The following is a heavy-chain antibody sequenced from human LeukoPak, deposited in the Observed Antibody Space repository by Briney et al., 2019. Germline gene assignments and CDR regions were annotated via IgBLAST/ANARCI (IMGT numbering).Heavy chain of an antibody. J-gene: IGHJ4*02. CDR1: GASISRNTYY. CDR3: VRRRCSGGSCLPYYFDY. Sequence: SETLSLTCSVSGASISRNTYYWGWIRQSPGKGLEWIGTFYYTGSTYYNPSLKSRITISVDTSKNHFSLKLSSVTAADTAVYYCVRRRCSGGSCLPYYFDYWGQGTLVTVSS. D-gene: IGHD2-15*01. CDR2: FYYTGST. V-gene: IGHV4-39*02.